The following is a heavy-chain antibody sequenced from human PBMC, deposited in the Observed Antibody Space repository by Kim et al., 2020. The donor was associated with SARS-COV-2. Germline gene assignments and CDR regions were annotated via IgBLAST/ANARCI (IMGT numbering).Heavy chain of an antibody. V-gene: IGHV1-58*02. Sequence: SVKVSCKASGFTFTSSTMQWVRQARGQRLEWIGWIVVGSGNTNYAQKFQERVTITRDMSTSTAYMELSSLRSEDMAVYYCAAGYYGVSGSYTRRFDYWGQGTLVTVSS. J-gene: IGHJ4*02. CDR1: GFTFTSST. CDR3: AAGYYGVSGSYTRRFDY. CDR2: IVVGSGNT. D-gene: IGHD3-16*01.